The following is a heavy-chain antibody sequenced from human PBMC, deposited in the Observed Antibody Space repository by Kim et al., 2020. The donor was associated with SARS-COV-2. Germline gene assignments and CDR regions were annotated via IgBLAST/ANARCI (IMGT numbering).Heavy chain of an antibody. CDR3: ARSGRGAVAGVDY. D-gene: IGHD6-19*01. V-gene: IGHV4-39*01. J-gene: IGHJ4*02. Sequence: YTPSLKSRVTMSVDTSKNQFSLRLNSVTAADTAVYYCARSGRGAVAGVDYWGLGTLVTVSS.